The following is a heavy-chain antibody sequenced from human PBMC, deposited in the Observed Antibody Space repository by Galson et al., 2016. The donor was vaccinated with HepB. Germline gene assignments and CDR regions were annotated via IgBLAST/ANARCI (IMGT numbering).Heavy chain of an antibody. CDR2: INHSEST. Sequence: SETLSLTCAVYGGSFSGHYWSWIRQSPGKGLEWIGEINHSESTNYNPSLKSRVSISVDTSKNQFSLELNSVTAADTAVYYCARIGYFYDSGGYQDYWGQGTLVTVSS. D-gene: IGHD3-22*01. J-gene: IGHJ4*02. CDR1: GGSFSGHY. V-gene: IGHV4-34*01. CDR3: ARIGYFYDSGGYQDY.